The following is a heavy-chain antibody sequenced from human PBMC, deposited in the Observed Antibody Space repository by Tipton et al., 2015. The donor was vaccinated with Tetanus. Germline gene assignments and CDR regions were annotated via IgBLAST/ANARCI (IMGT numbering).Heavy chain of an antibody. CDR3: ARDRGLTTGGGIGMDV. CDR1: GGSISTYY. Sequence: TLSLTCTVSGGSISTYYWSWIRQPPGKGLEWIGYIFYSGNTNYNPSLKTRVTISVDTSKNQFSLKLSSVTAADTAVYYCARDRGLTTGGGIGMDVWGPGATVPVSS. D-gene: IGHD4-17*01. V-gene: IGHV4-59*01. CDR2: IFYSGNT. J-gene: IGHJ6*02.